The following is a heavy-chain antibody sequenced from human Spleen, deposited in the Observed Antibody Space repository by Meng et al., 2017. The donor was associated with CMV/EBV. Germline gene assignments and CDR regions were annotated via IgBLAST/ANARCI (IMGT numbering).Heavy chain of an antibody. CDR3: ARDQGY. Sequence: QLQLQGPGPGLVMPSEALSLSCTVSGGSISSSSYYWGWIRQPPGKGLEWIGSIYYSGSTYYNPSLKSRVTISVDTSKNQFSLKLSSVTAADTAVYYCARDQGYWGQGTLVTVSS. CDR1: GGSISSSSYY. V-gene: IGHV4-39*07. CDR2: IYYSGST. J-gene: IGHJ4*02.